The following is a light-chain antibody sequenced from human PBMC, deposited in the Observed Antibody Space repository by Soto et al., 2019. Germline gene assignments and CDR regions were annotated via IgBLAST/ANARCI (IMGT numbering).Light chain of an antibody. V-gene: IGKV3D-15*02. CDR3: QQFGNSPFT. J-gene: IGKJ4*01. Sequence: EVVMTPSPATVSVSPGERATLSCRASQSVSSNLAWYQQKPGQAPRLLIYGASTRATGTPARFSGSGSGTDFTLTISRLEPEDFAVYYCQQFGNSPFTCGGGTKGDIK. CDR2: GAS. CDR1: QSVSSN.